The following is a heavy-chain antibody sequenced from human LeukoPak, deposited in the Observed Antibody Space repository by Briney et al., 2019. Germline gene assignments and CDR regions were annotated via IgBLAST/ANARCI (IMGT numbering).Heavy chain of an antibody. Sequence: GASVTVSCKASGYTFTSYDINWVRQATGQGLEWMGWMNPNSGNTGYAQKFQGRVTMTRHTSISTAYMELSSLRSEDTAVYYCARGRVEHAFDIWGQGTMVTVSS. CDR3: ARGRVEHAFDI. CDR2: MNPNSGNT. V-gene: IGHV1-8*01. J-gene: IGHJ3*02. CDR1: GYTFTSYD.